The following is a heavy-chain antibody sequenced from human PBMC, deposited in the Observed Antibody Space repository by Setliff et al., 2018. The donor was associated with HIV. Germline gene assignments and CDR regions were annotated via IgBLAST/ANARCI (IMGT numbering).Heavy chain of an antibody. V-gene: IGHV3-23*01. J-gene: IGHJ4*02. CDR2: ISGGGDST. D-gene: IGHD3-22*01. Sequence: GESLKISCAASGFTFNRYDITWVRQAPGKGLEWVSLISGGGDSTSYADSVKGRFTISRDNSENTVYLQMSSLRAEDTAVYYCARAPSPSYYYDSSGYYYAYYFDYWGQGTLVTVSS. CDR3: ARAPSPSYYYDSSGYYYAYYFDY. CDR1: GFTFNRYD.